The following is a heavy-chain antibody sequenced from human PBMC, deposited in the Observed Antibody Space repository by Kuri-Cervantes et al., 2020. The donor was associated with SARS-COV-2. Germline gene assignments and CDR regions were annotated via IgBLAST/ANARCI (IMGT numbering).Heavy chain of an antibody. Sequence: ESLKISCAVFGGSFSAYYWNWIRQLPGRGLECIGEINHSGSTNYNPSLNSRVTISVDTSKNQFSLKLSSVTAADTAVYYFARDKGLYGDYDDYWGQGTLVTVSS. CDR2: INHSGST. J-gene: IGHJ4*02. V-gene: IGHV4-34*01. D-gene: IGHD4-17*01. CDR1: GGSFSAYY. CDR3: ARDKGLYGDYDDY.